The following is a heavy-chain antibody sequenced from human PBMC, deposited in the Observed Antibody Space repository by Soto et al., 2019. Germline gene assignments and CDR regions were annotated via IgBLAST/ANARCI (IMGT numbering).Heavy chain of an antibody. V-gene: IGHV4-59*08. Sequence: SETLSLTCTVSGGSISSYYWSWIRQPPGKGLEWIGYIYDSGSTNYNPSLKSRVTISVDTSKNQLSLKLSSVTAADTALYYCARQYGNSGWDNWFDPWGQGTLVTVSS. J-gene: IGHJ5*02. D-gene: IGHD6-19*01. CDR3: ARQYGNSGWDNWFDP. CDR2: IYDSGST. CDR1: GGSISSYY.